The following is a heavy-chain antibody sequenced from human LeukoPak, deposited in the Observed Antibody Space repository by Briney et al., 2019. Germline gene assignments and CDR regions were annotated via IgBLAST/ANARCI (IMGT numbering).Heavy chain of an antibody. Sequence: RSGGSLRLSCAASGFTFSNYWMTWVRQAPGKGLEWVSAISGSGGSTYYADSVKGRFTISRDNSKNTLYLQMNSLRAEDTAVYYCAKDSARRLPCDAFDIWGQGTMVTVSS. CDR3: AKDSARRLPCDAFDI. J-gene: IGHJ3*02. V-gene: IGHV3-23*01. D-gene: IGHD5/OR15-5a*01. CDR1: GFTFSNYW. CDR2: ISGSGGST.